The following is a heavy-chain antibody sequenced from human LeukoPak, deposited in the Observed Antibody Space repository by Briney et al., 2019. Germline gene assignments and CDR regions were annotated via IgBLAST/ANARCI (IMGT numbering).Heavy chain of an antibody. CDR1: GFTFSLYG. Sequence: GSLRLSCAASGFTFSLYGMHWVRQAPGKGLEWVALISNDGSKTYYADSVKGRFTISRDNSKNTVYLQVSSLRADDTAVYYCAKDSRGANFFGGFDYWGQGTLVTVSS. CDR2: ISNDGSKT. CDR3: AKDSRGANFFGGFDY. J-gene: IGHJ4*02. D-gene: IGHD3-10*01. V-gene: IGHV3-33*06.